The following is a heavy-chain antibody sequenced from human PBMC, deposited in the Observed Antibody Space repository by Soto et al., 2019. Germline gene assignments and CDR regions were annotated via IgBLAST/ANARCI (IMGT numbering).Heavy chain of an antibody. V-gene: IGHV4-61*01. J-gene: IGHJ6*02. CDR2: IYYSGST. Sequence: SETLSLTCTVSGGSVSSGSYYWSWIRQPPGKGLEWIGYIYYSGSTNYNPSLKSRVTISVDTSKNQFSLKLSSVTAADTAVYYCAREGRYDFWSGYRYYYYGMDVWGQGTTVTVSS. CDR1: GGSVSSGSYY. D-gene: IGHD3-3*01. CDR3: AREGRYDFWSGYRYYYYGMDV.